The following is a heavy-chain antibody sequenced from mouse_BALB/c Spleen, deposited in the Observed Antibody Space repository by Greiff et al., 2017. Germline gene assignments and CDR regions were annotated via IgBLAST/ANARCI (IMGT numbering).Heavy chain of an antibody. J-gene: IGHJ4*01. Sequence: EVQGVESGGGLVQPGGSLRLSCATSGFTFTDYYMSWVRQPPGKALEWLGFIRNKANGYTTEYSASVKGRFTISRDNSQSILYLQMNTLRAEDSATYYCARETTEAMDYWGQGTSVTVSS. D-gene: IGHD1-1*01. CDR3: ARETTEAMDY. CDR1: GFTFTDYY. V-gene: IGHV7-3*02. CDR2: IRNKANGYTT.